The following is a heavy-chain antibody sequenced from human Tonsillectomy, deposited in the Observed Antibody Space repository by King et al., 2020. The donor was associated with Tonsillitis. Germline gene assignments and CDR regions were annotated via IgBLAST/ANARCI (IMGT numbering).Heavy chain of an antibody. D-gene: IGHD2-2*01. J-gene: IGHJ4*02. CDR1: GFTFISYA. CDR2: FSGSGGST. CDR3: ARDRLVVVPAAFDY. Sequence: VQLVESGGGLVQPGGSLRLSCAASGFTFISYAMSWVRQAPGKELEWVSGFSGSGGSTYYADSVKGRFTISRDNSKNTLYLQLNSLRAEDTAVYYCARDRLVVVPAAFDYWGQGTLATVSS. V-gene: IGHV3-23*04.